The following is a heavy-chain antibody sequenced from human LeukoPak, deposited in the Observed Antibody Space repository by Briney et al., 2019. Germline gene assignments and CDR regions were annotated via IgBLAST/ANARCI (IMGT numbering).Heavy chain of an antibody. J-gene: IGHJ6*02. CDR1: GFTFSSYS. CDR3: ARDPMTAAGSKDGMDV. V-gene: IGHV3-21*01. CDR2: ISSSSSYI. D-gene: IGHD6-13*01. Sequence: GGSLRLSCAASGFTFSSYSMNWVRQAPGKGLEWVSSISSSSSYIYYADSVKGRFTISRDNAKNSLYLQMNSLRAEDTAVYYCARDPMTAAGSKDGMDVWGQGTTVTVSS.